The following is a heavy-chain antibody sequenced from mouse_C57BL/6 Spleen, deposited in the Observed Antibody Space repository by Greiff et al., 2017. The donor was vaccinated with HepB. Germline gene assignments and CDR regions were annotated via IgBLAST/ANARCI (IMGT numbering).Heavy chain of an antibody. CDR2: IYPGDGDT. Sequence: QVQLKESGPELVKPGASVKISCKASGYAFSSSWMNWVKQRPGKGLEWIGRIYPGDGDTNYNGKFKGKATLTADKSSSTAYMQLSSLTSEDSAVYFCARSGYYGSSYEDGYFDVWGTGTTVTVSS. V-gene: IGHV1-82*01. D-gene: IGHD1-1*01. CDR1: GYAFSSSW. J-gene: IGHJ1*03. CDR3: ARSGYYGSSYEDGYFDV.